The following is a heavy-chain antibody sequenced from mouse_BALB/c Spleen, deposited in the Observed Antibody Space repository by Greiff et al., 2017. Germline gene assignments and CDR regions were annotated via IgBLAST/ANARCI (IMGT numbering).Heavy chain of an antibody. CDR3: ARLTTVVASFDY. CDR1: GFTFSSYA. D-gene: IGHD1-1*01. CDR2: ISSGGST. J-gene: IGHJ2*01. Sequence: EVQVVESGGGLVKPGGSLKLSCAASGFTFSSYAMSWVRQTPEKRLEWVASISSGGSTYYPDSVKGRFTISRDNARNILYLQMSSLRSEDTAMYYCARLTTVVASFDYWGQGTTLTVSS. V-gene: IGHV5-6-5*01.